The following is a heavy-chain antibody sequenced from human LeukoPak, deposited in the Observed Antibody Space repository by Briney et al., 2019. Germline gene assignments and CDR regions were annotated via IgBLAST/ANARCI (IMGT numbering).Heavy chain of an antibody. CDR3: ARGRMLPYFDY. CDR1: GGSISSYY. CDR2: INHSGST. V-gene: IGHV4-34*01. J-gene: IGHJ4*02. D-gene: IGHD1-14*01. Sequence: SETLSLTCTVPGGSISSYYWSWIRQPPGKGPEWIGEINHSGSTNYNPSLKSRVTISVDTSKNQFSLKLSSVTAADTAVYYCARGRMLPYFDYWGQGTLVTVSS.